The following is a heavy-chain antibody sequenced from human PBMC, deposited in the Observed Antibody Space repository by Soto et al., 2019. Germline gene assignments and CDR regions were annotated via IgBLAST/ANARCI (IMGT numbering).Heavy chain of an antibody. J-gene: IGHJ6*02. V-gene: IGHV3-30-3*01. Sequence: GGSLRLSCAASGFTFSSYAMHWVRQAPGKGLEWVAVISYDGSNKYYADSVKGRFTISRDNSKNTLYLQMNSLRAEDTAVYYCAWSVTTGDYYGMDVWGQGTTVTVSS. CDR2: ISYDGSNK. CDR3: AWSVTTGDYYGMDV. CDR1: GFTFSSYA. D-gene: IGHD4-17*01.